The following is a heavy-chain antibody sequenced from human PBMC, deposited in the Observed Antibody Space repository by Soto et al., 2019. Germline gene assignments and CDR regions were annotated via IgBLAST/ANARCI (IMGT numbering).Heavy chain of an antibody. J-gene: IGHJ6*02. CDR1: AASFSKYY. Sequence: PSETLSLTCTVSAASFSKYYWSWIRQPPGKGLEWIGYIYFNGNTNYNPSLKRRVTISIDTSKKQISLNLTSVSAADTAVYYCARLDRDYFYHGMDVWGQGTTVTVSS. CDR2: IYFNGNT. D-gene: IGHD1-1*01. CDR3: ARLDRDYFYHGMDV. V-gene: IGHV4-59*12.